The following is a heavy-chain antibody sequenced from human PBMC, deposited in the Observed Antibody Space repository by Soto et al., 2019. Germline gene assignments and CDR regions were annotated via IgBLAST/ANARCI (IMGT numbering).Heavy chain of an antibody. D-gene: IGHD2-15*01. Sequence: ASVKVSCKASGYTFTSYDINWVRQATGQGLEWMGWINPNSGGTNYAQKFQGWVTMTRDTSISTAYMELSRLRSDDTAVYYCARALCSGGSCYYTAWGQGTLVTVSS. V-gene: IGHV1-2*04. CDR1: GYTFTSYD. CDR3: ARALCSGGSCYYTA. CDR2: INPNSGGT. J-gene: IGHJ4*02.